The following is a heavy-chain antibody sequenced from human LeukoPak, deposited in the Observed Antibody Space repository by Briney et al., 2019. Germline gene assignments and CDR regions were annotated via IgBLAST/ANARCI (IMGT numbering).Heavy chain of an antibody. CDR2: IYYSGST. CDR1: GGSISSYY. J-gene: IGHJ4*02. V-gene: IGHV4-59*08. D-gene: IGHD2-15*01. Sequence: SETLSLTCTVSGGSISSYYWSWIRQPPGKGLEWIGYIYYSGSTNYNPSLKSRVTISIDTSKKHFSLKLTSVTAADTAVYYCARYCSGDSCHQIYLEYWGQGTLVTVSS. CDR3: ARYCSGDSCHQIYLEY.